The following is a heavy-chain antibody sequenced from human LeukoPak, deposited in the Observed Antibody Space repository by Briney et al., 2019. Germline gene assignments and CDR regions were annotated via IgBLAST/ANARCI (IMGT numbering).Heavy chain of an antibody. CDR2: IYYSGGT. CDR1: GDSISSRSYY. D-gene: IGHD1-14*01. V-gene: IGHV4-39*07. J-gene: IGHJ5*02. CDR3: ARNRGPYNWFDP. Sequence: SETLSLTCTVSGDSISSRSYYWGWIRQPPGKGLGWIGSIYYSGGTYSNPSLKSRVTISVDTSKNQFSLKVTSLTAADTAVYYCARNRGPYNWFDPWGQGTLVTVSS.